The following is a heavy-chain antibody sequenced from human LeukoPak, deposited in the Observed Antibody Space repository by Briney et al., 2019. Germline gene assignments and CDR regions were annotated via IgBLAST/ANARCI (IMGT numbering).Heavy chain of an antibody. CDR3: ARNLNFFDSSEGY. V-gene: IGHV3-66*01. Sequence: QPGGSLRLSYAASGFTVSSKYMSWVRQAPGKGLEWVSVIYSDGSTYYADSVKGRFTISRDNSKNTLYLQMNSLRAEDTAVYYCARNLNFFDSSEGYWGQGTLVTVSS. D-gene: IGHD3-22*01. J-gene: IGHJ4*02. CDR1: GFTVSSKY. CDR2: IYSDGST.